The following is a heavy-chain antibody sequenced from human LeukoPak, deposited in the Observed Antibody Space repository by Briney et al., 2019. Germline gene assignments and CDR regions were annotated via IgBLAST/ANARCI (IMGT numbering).Heavy chain of an antibody. CDR3: ARDADWFNLDY. CDR2: ISSSSSYI. J-gene: IGHJ4*02. Sequence: GGSLRLSCTASGFTFSSYSMNWVRQAPGKGLEWVSSISSSSSYIYYADSVKGRFTISRDNAKNSLYLQMNSLRAEDTAVYYCARDADWFNLDYWGQGTLVTVSS. D-gene: IGHD3-9*01. CDR1: GFTFSSYS. V-gene: IGHV3-21*01.